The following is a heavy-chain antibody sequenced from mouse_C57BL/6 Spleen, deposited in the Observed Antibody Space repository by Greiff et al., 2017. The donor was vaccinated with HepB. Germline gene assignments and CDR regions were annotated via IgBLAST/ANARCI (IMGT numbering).Heavy chain of an antibody. CDR1: GYTFTSYW. CDR2: IDPSDSYT. V-gene: IGHV1-69*01. D-gene: IGHD2-3*01. CDR3: ARWDDGYSRYFDY. J-gene: IGHJ2*01. Sequence: VQLQQPGAELVMPGASVKLSCKASGYTFTSYWMHWVKQRPGQGLEWIGEIDPSDSYTNYNQKFKGKSTLTVDKSSSTAYMQLSSLTSEDSAVYYCARWDDGYSRYFDYWGQGTTLTVSS.